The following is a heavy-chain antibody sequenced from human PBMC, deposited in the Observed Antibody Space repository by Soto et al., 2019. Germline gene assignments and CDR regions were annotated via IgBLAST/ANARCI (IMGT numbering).Heavy chain of an antibody. CDR3: ARQRIYSGYDLVDY. D-gene: IGHD5-12*01. J-gene: IGHJ4*02. CDR1: GGSISSSSYY. Sequence: PSETLSLTCTVSGGSISSSSYYWGWIRQPPGKGLEWIGSIYYSGSTYYNPSLKSRVTISVDTSKNQFSLKLSSVTAADTAVYYCARQRIYSGYDLVDYWGQGTLVTVS. V-gene: IGHV4-39*01. CDR2: IYYSGST.